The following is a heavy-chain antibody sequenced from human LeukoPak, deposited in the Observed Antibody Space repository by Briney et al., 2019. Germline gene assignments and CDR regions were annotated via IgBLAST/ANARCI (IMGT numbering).Heavy chain of an antibody. V-gene: IGHV4-38-2*02. Sequence: SETLSLTCAVSGYSISSGYYWGWIRQPPGKGLDWIGSIYHSGSTYYNPSLKSRVTISVDTSKNQFSLKLSSVTAADTAVYYCAREVRYSSSAYYMDVWGKGTTVTVSS. D-gene: IGHD6-13*01. CDR3: AREVRYSSSAYYMDV. CDR1: GYSISSGYY. CDR2: IYHSGST. J-gene: IGHJ6*03.